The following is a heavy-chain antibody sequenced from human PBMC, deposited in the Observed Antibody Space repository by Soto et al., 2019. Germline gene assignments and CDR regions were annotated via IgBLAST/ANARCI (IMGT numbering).Heavy chain of an antibody. CDR3: ARLVYDTRLNYMYFDF. D-gene: IGHD3-10*01. V-gene: IGHV4-4*02. CDR2: IFHDGTA. Sequence: SGTLSVTCAVSGASISSGNWWTWVRQSPQRGLEYIGEIFHDGTANYYPSFERRVAISVDTSKNQFSLKLTSVTAADTAIYFCARLVYDTRLNYMYFDFWGQGTLVTV. J-gene: IGHJ4*02. CDR1: GASISSGNW.